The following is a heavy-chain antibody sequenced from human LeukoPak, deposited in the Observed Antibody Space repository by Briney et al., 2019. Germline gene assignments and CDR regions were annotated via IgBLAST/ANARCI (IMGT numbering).Heavy chain of an antibody. CDR1: GGSISSGNFY. V-gene: IGHV4-31*03. CDR3: ARILSMAAADY. Sequence: SETLSLTCTVSGGSISSGNFYWSWIRQHPGRGLEWIGYIYSTGSTYYNPSIKSRVTISLDTSKNQFSLKLSSVTAADTAVYYCARILSMAAADYWGQGTLVTVSS. J-gene: IGHJ4*02. D-gene: IGHD6-13*01. CDR2: IYSTGST.